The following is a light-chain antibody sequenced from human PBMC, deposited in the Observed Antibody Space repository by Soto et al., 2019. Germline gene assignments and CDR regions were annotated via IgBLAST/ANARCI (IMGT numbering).Light chain of an antibody. Sequence: QSVLTQPPSVSGAPGQRVTISCTGSSPNIGAGYDVDGYQQLPGTSPKLLIYGNANRPSGVPDRFSGSKSGTSASLAITGLQAEDEAEYYCQSYDSSLSGSVFGGGTKLTVL. CDR3: QSYDSSLSGSV. CDR1: SPNIGAGYD. V-gene: IGLV1-40*01. CDR2: GNA. J-gene: IGLJ2*01.